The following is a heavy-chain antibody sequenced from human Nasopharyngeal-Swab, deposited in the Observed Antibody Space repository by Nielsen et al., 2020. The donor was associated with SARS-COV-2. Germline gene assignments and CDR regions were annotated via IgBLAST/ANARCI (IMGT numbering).Heavy chain of an antibody. CDR1: GYRFTSYG. CDR3: ARVRSFGPYWYFDL. D-gene: IGHD3-10*01. J-gene: IGHJ2*01. CDR2: IGVYNYKT. Sequence: ASVKVSCKASGYRFTSYGISWVRQVPGQGLEWMGWIGVYNYKTDYAQKFQGRLSVTTEISTSTVYMDLTNLRSDDTAVYYCARVRSFGPYWYFDLWGRGTLVIVSS. V-gene: IGHV1-18*01.